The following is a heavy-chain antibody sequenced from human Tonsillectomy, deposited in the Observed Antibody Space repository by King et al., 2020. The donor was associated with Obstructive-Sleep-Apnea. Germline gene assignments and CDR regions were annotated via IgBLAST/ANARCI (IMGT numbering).Heavy chain of an antibody. D-gene: IGHD4-17*01. CDR3: AHNLVSGTTGTNPLDV. J-gene: IGHJ6*02. CDR2: IYLDDDK. Sequence: ITLKESGPTLVKPTQTLTLTCTFSGFSLSTSGVGVGWIRQPPGKALEWLALIYLDDDKRDSPSLKSRLTITKDTSKNQVVLTMTNMDPVDTATYYCAHNLVSGTTGTNPLDVWGQGTTVTVSS. CDR1: GFSLSTSGVG. V-gene: IGHV2-5*02.